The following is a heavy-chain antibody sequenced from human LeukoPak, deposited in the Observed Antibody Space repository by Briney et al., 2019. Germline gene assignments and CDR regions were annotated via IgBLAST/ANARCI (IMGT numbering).Heavy chain of an antibody. CDR3: ARGSDYYYYMDV. V-gene: IGHV1-3*03. D-gene: IGHD3-16*01. J-gene: IGHJ6*03. CDR1: GYTFTGYY. Sequence: GASVKVSCKASGYTFTGYYMHWVRQAPGQGLEWMGWINAGNGNTKYSQEFQGRVTITRDTSASTAYMELSSLRSEDMAVYYCARGSDYYYYMDVWGKGTTVTVSS. CDR2: INAGNGNT.